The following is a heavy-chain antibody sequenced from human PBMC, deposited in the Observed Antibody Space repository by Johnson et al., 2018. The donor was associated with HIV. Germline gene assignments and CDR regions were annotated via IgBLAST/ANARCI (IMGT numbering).Heavy chain of an antibody. CDR3: ARVAALYDAFDI. CDR1: GFTFSDYY. D-gene: IGHD2-15*01. CDR2: ISSSGGTI. Sequence: QVQLVESGGGLVKPGRSLRLSCAASGFTFSDYYMSWIRQAPGKGLEWVSYISSSGGTIYYADSVKGRFTIARDNAKNSLYLQMNSLRAEDTAVYYCARVAALYDAFDIWGQGTMVTVSS. J-gene: IGHJ3*02. V-gene: IGHV3-11*04.